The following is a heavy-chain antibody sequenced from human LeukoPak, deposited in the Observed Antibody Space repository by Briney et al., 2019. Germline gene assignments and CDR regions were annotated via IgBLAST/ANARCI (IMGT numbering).Heavy chain of an antibody. CDR3: ARDAAYGYDRFDY. V-gene: IGHV3-7*01. D-gene: IGHD5-18*01. Sequence: TGGALRLSCAASGFMFNSSWMAWVRQAPGKGLEWVANIKAMKGRFTISRDNAKNSLYLQMNSLRAEDTAVYYCARDAAYGYDRFDYWGQGTQVTVSS. CDR2: IKA. CDR1: GFMFNSSW. J-gene: IGHJ4*02.